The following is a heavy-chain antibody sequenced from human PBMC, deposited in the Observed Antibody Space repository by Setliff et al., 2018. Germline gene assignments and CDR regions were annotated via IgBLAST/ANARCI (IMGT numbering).Heavy chain of an antibody. Sequence: SETLSLTCAVSGYSIKSGYYWGWIRQSPGKGLEWIGSIYRDGNTYYNPSLRSRVTISVDTSKNQFSLNLSSLTAADTAVYYCARDGYGDDWNTFVDVYYYYMDVWGKGTTVTVSS. CDR2: IYRDGNT. J-gene: IGHJ6*03. CDR3: ARDGYGDDWNTFVDVYYYYMDV. V-gene: IGHV4-38-2*02. D-gene: IGHD5-18*01. CDR1: GYSIKSGYY.